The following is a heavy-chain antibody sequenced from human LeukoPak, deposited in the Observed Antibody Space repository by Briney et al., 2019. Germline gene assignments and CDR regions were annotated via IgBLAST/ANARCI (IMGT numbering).Heavy chain of an antibody. CDR3: ARSDSSGYYHFDY. Sequence: GGSLRLSCAASGFTFSSYSMTWVRQAPGKGLEWVSSISSSSSYIYYADSVKGRFTISRDNAKNSLYLQMNSLRAEDTAVYYCARSDSSGYYHFDYWGQGTLVTVSS. D-gene: IGHD3-22*01. V-gene: IGHV3-21*01. J-gene: IGHJ4*02. CDR1: GFTFSSYS. CDR2: ISSSSSYI.